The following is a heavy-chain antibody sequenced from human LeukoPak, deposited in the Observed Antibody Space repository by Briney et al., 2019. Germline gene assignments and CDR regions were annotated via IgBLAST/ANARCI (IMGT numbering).Heavy chain of an antibody. V-gene: IGHV4-34*01. J-gene: IGHJ1*01. CDR2: INHSGST. CDR1: GGSFSGYY. CDR3: AVDSSGAEPTRQH. D-gene: IGHD3-22*01. Sequence: SETLSLTCAVYGGSFSGYYWSWIRQPPGKGLEWIGEINHSGSTNYNPSLKSRVTISVDTSKNQFSLKLSSVTAADTAVYYCAVDSSGAEPTRQHWGQGTLVTVSS.